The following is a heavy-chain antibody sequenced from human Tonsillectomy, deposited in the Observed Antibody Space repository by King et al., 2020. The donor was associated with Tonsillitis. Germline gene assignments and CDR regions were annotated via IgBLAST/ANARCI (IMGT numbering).Heavy chain of an antibody. J-gene: IGHJ3*02. CDR1: GFTFSSYA. V-gene: IGHV3-23*04. CDR2: ISGSGGST. CDR3: AKVKGITMIVVVGYDAFDI. Sequence: VQLVESGGGLVQPGGSLRLSCAASGFTFSSYAMSWVRQAPGKGLEWVSAISGSGGSTYYADSVKGRFTISRDNSKNTLYLQMNSLRAEDTAVYYCAKVKGITMIVVVGYDAFDIWGQGTMVTVSS. D-gene: IGHD3-22*01.